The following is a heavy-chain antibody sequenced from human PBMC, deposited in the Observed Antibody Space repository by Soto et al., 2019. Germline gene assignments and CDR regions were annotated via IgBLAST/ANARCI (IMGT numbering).Heavy chain of an antibody. CDR2: IYYSGST. Sequence: PSETLSLTCTVSGGSISSYYWSWIRQPPGKGLEWIGYIYYSGSTNYNPSLKSRVTISVDTSKNQFSLKLSSVTAADTAVYYCARFGGYSYEFFDYWGRGTLVTVSS. CDR1: GGSISSYY. D-gene: IGHD5-18*01. J-gene: IGHJ4*02. V-gene: IGHV4-59*01. CDR3: ARFGGYSYEFFDY.